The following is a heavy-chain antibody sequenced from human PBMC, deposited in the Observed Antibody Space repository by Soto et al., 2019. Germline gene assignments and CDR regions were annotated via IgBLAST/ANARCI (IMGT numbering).Heavy chain of an antibody. CDR2: IYPDDSDI. V-gene: IGHV5-51*01. J-gene: IGHJ4*02. D-gene: IGHD3-10*01. Sequence: GESLKISCKGSGYSFAIYWIGWVRQMPGKGLEWMGIIYPDDSDIRYSPSFQGQVTVSADKSISTAYLQWSSLKASGTAIYYCARQYGSGSFDYWAQGTLVTVSS. CDR3: ARQYGSGSFDY. CDR1: GYSFAIYW.